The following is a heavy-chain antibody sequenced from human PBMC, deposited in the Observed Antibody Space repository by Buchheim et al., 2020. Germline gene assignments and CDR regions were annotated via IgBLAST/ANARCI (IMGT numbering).Heavy chain of an antibody. V-gene: IGHV5-51*01. CDR3: ARHRSLQYLDY. Sequence: EVQLVQSGAEVKKPGESLKISCKGSEYSFPSFWIGWVRQMPGKGLEWMGIIFPRDSDTRYSPSFQGRVTIPVDTSITTAYLQWSSLEASDTAIYYCARHRSLQYLDYWGQGTL. CDR1: EYSFPSFW. J-gene: IGHJ4*02. CDR2: IFPRDSDT. D-gene: IGHD3-16*02.